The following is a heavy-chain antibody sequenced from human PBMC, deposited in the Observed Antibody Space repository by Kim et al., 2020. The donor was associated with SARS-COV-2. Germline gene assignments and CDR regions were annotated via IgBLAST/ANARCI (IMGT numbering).Heavy chain of an antibody. CDR1: GFTVSSNY. CDR2: IYSGGST. V-gene: IGHV3-53*04. CDR3: AGGSYSGYDWYYYGMDV. D-gene: IGHD5-12*01. J-gene: IGHJ6*02. Sequence: GGSLRLSCAASGFTVSSNYMSWVRQAPGKGLEWVSVIYSGGSTYCADSVKGRFTISRHNSKNTLYLQMNSLRAEDTAVYYCAGGSYSGYDWYYYGMDVWGHGTTVTVSS.